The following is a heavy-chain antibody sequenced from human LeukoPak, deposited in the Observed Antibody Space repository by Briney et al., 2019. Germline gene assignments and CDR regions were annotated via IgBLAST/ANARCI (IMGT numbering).Heavy chain of an antibody. CDR3: ARDRSRMTTVTTYPYYFDY. CDR1: GGTFSSYA. CDR2: IIPILGIA. Sequence: SVKVSCKASGGTFSSYAISWVRQAPGQGLEWMGRIIPILGIANYAQKFQGRVTITADKSTSTAYMELSSLRSEDTAVYYCARDRSRMTTVTTYPYYFDYWGQGTLVTVSS. V-gene: IGHV1-69*04. J-gene: IGHJ4*02. D-gene: IGHD4-17*01.